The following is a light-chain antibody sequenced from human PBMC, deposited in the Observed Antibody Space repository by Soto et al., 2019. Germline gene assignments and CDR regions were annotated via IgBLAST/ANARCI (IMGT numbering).Light chain of an antibody. V-gene: IGKV1-39*01. CDR3: QQSYSTSWT. Sequence: DIQMTQSPSSLSASVGDRVTITCRASQSIITYLNWYQQKPGKTPKLLIYAASSLQSGVPSRFSGSGSGTDFTLTISSLQPEDFATYYCQQSYSTSWTFGRGTKVEIK. CDR1: QSIITY. CDR2: AAS. J-gene: IGKJ1*01.